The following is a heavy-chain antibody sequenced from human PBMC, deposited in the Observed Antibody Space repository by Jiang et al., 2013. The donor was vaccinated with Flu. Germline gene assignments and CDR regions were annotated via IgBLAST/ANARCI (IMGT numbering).Heavy chain of an antibody. D-gene: IGHD3-10*01. J-gene: IGHJ5*02. CDR1: GGTFSSYA. Sequence: GAEVKKPGSSVKVSCKASGGTFSSYAISWVRQAPGQGLEWMGGIIPIFGTANYAQKFQGRVTITADESTSTAYMELSSLRSEDTAVYYCARTYYYGSGSYYNRGNWFDPWGQGTLVTVSS. CDR2: IIPIFGTA. V-gene: IGHV1-69*01. CDR3: ARTYYYGSGSYYNRGNWFDP.